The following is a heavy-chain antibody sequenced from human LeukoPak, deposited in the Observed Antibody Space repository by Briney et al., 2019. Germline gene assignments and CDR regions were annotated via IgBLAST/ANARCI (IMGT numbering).Heavy chain of an antibody. V-gene: IGHV3-11*01. D-gene: IGHD3-22*01. J-gene: IGHJ4*02. CDR1: GFTFSDYY. CDR3: ARSPWDSSGYYYFDL. Sequence: GGSLRLSCAASGFTFSDYYMSWIRQAPGKGLEWVSYISSSGTTIYYADSVKGRFTISRDNAKNSLYLQMNSLRAEDTAVYYCARSPWDSSGYYYFDLWGQGTLVTVSS. CDR2: ISSSGTTI.